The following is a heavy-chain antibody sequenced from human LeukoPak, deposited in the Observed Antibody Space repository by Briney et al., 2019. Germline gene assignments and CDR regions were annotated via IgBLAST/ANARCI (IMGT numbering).Heavy chain of an antibody. CDR2: INLNSGDT. CDR1: GYTFTDYC. D-gene: IGHD3-9*01. Sequence: ASVKVSCKASGYTFTDYCIHWVRQAPGQGLEWMGWINLNSGDTYYAQNFQDRVTMTGDTSISTAYLELSSLRSDHTAVFYCARSYFDVLTNYYMWLAPWGQGTLVTVSS. V-gene: IGHV1-2*02. CDR3: ARSYFDVLTNYYMWLAP. J-gene: IGHJ5*02.